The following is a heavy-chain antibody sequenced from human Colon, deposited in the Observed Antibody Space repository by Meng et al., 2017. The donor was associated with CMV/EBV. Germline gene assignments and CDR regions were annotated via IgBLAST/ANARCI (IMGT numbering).Heavy chain of an antibody. V-gene: IGHV4-59*11. CDR1: GDSMRSHY. D-gene: IGHD1-1*01. Sequence: SETLSLTCTVSGDSMRSHYWSWIRQPPGKGLEWMGYVYYSGSATYSPSLRSRVSISLDMSKNHFSLKLRSGTAADTAMYFCARGLGHASNNSHDYWGQGTLVTVSS. CDR3: ARGLGHASNNSHDY. J-gene: IGHJ4*02. CDR2: VYYSGSA.